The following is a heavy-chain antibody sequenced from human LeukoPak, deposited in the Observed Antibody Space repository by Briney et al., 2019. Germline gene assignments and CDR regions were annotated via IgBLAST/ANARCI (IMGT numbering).Heavy chain of an antibody. CDR2: MNPNSGNT. CDR1: GYTFTCYD. V-gene: IGHV1-8*01. CDR3: ARARVYYYYYYMDV. J-gene: IGHJ6*03. Sequence: ASVKVSCKASGYTFTCYDINWVRQATGQGLEWMGWMNPNSGNTGYAQKFQGRVTMTRNTSISTAYMELSSLRSEDTAVYYCARARVYYYYYYMDVWGKGTTVTISS.